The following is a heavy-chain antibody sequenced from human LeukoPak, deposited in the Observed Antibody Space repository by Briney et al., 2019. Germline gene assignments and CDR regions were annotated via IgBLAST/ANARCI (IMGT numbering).Heavy chain of an antibody. CDR1: GYSNSSGYY. Sequence: SETLSLTCTVSGYSNSSGYYWGWIRQPPGKGLEWIGSIYHSGSTYYNPSLKSRVTISVDTSKNQFSLKLSSVTAADTAVYYCATLHDSSGYYYPRWFDPWGQGTLVTVSS. D-gene: IGHD3-22*01. CDR3: ATLHDSSGYYYPRWFDP. J-gene: IGHJ5*02. V-gene: IGHV4-38-2*02. CDR2: IYHSGST.